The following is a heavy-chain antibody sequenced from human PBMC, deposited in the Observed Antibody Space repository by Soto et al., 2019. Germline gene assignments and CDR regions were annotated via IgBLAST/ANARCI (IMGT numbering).Heavy chain of an antibody. Sequence: QVQLVQSGAEVKKPGASVKVSCKASGYTFTGHYMHWVRQAPGQGLEWMGWINPNNGGTNYAQRFQGRVTMTSDTAISTAYMELSRLRSDDTTVYYCAREVSGFGEGVYYGMDVWGQGTTVTVSS. CDR1: GYTFTGHY. CDR3: AREVSGFGEGVYYGMDV. CDR2: INPNNGGT. V-gene: IGHV1-2*02. D-gene: IGHD3-10*01. J-gene: IGHJ6*02.